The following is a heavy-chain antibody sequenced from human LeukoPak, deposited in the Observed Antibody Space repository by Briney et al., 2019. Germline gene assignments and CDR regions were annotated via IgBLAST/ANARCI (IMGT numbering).Heavy chain of an antibody. Sequence: GSLRLSCAASGFTFSSYEMNWVRQAPGKGLEWVSYISSSGSTIYYADSVKGRFTISRDDAKNSLYLQMNSLRAEDTAVYYCARDERGNDNIVVVPLDVWGQGTTVTVSS. V-gene: IGHV3-48*03. CDR1: GFTFSSYE. D-gene: IGHD2-2*01. J-gene: IGHJ6*02. CDR3: ARDERGNDNIVVVPLDV. CDR2: ISSSGSTI.